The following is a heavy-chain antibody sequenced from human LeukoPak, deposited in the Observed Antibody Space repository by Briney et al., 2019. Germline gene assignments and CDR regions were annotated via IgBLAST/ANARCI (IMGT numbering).Heavy chain of an antibody. V-gene: IGHV3-30*02. CDR3: AKGSSSEWELRD. J-gene: IGHJ4*02. Sequence: GGSLRLSCAASGFTFSSYAMHWVRQAPGKGLEWVAFIRYDGSNKYADSVRGRFTISRDNSKNTLYLQMNSLRAEDTAVYYCAKGSSSEWELRDWGQGTLVTVSS. CDR1: GFTFSSYA. D-gene: IGHD1-26*01. CDR2: IRYDGSNK.